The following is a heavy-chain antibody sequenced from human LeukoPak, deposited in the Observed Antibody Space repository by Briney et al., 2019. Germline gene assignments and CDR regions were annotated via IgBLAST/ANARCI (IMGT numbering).Heavy chain of an antibody. CDR2: IYHSGST. CDR1: GYSISSGYY. V-gene: IGHV4-38-2*02. Sequence: PSETLSLTCTVSGYSISSGYYWGWIRQPPGKGLEWIGSIYHSGSTYYNPSLKSRVTISADTSKNQFSLKLSSVTAADTAVYYCARAPVYSGTFFDYWGQGTLVTVSS. D-gene: IGHD1-26*01. J-gene: IGHJ4*02. CDR3: ARAPVYSGTFFDY.